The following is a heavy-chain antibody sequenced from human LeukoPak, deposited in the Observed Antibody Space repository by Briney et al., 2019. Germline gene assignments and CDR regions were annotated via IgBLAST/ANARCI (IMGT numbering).Heavy chain of an antibody. CDR1: GFTFRNYA. CDR3: AKHHYDFWSGLN. CDR2: ISGSGGDT. D-gene: IGHD3-3*01. V-gene: IGHV3-23*01. J-gene: IGHJ4*02. Sequence: GGSLRLSCAASGFTFRNYAMSWVRQAPGKGLEWVSGISGSGGDTYYADYVRGRFTISRDNSKNTLYLQMSSLRAEDTAIYYCAKHHYDFWSGLNWGQGNLVTVSS.